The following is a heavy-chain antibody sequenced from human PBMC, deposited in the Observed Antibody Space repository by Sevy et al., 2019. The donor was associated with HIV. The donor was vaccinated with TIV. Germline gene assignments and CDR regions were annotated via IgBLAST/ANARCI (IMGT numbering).Heavy chain of an antibody. CDR2: IYWNDDQ. D-gene: IGHD3-22*01. CDR3: AHRGGVHFYDSSGYYSRAEYFEH. Sequence: SGPTLVNPTQTLTLTCTFSGFSLSTSGVGVGWIRQPPGKALEWLALIYWNDDQRYSPSLKSRLTITKDTSKNQVVLIMTNLDPVDTARYYCAHRGGVHFYDSSGYYSRAEYFEHWGQGTLVTVSS. CDR1: GFSLSTSGVG. J-gene: IGHJ1*01. V-gene: IGHV2-5*01.